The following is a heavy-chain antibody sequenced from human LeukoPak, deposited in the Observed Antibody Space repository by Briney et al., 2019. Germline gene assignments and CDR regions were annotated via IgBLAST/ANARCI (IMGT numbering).Heavy chain of an antibody. CDR2: IIPIFGTA. V-gene: IGHV1-69*06. CDR1: GGTFSSYA. Sequence: GASVKVSCKASGGTFSSYAISWVRQAPGQGLEWMGGIIPIFGTANYAQKFQGRVTITADKSTSTAYMELSSLRSEDTAVHYCAREEYSSSFDYWGQGTLVTVSS. CDR3: AREEYSSSFDY. D-gene: IGHD6-6*01. J-gene: IGHJ4*02.